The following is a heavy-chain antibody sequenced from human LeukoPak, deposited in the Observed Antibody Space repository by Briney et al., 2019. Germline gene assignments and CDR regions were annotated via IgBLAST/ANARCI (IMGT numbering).Heavy chain of an antibody. CDR2: IRPDGSDQ. CDR3: AKCSGWFVRGKDYYYYYMDV. V-gene: IGHV3-7*03. CDR1: GFTFSTWW. D-gene: IGHD6-19*01. J-gene: IGHJ6*03. Sequence: GGSLRLSCAASGFTFSTWWMTWVRQAPGKGLEWVANIRPDGSDQEYVDSVKGRFTSSRDNAKNSLYLQMNSLRAEDTAVYYCAKCSGWFVRGKDYYYYYMDVWGKGTTVTVSS.